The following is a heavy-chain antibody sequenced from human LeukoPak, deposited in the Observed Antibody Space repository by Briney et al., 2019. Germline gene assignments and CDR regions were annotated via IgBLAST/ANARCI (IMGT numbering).Heavy chain of an antibody. CDR3: ARRRAEGGSNGHYNWFDP. J-gene: IGHJ5*02. CDR1: GGSISSYY. V-gene: IGHV4-59*08. Sequence: PSETLSLTCTVSGGSISSYYWSWIRQPPGKGLELIGYIYFSGTTKYNPSLESRVTISVDTSKNQFSLKLSSVTAADTAVYYCARRRAEGGSNGHYNWFDPWGQGILVTVSS. CDR2: IYFSGTT. D-gene: IGHD6-13*01.